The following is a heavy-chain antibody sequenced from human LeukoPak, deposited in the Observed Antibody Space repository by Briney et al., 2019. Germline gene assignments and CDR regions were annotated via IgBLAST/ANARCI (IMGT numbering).Heavy chain of an antibody. CDR1: GFTFSSYG. CDR3: AKARILTGYYTSATDY. J-gene: IGHJ4*02. V-gene: IGHV3-30*02. D-gene: IGHD3-9*01. Sequence: GGSLRPSCAASGFTFSSYGMHWVRQAPGKGLEWVAFIRHDGSNKYYADFVKGRFTISRDNSKNTLYLQVNSLRAEDTAVYYCAKARILTGYYTSATDYWGQGTLVTVSS. CDR2: IRHDGSNK.